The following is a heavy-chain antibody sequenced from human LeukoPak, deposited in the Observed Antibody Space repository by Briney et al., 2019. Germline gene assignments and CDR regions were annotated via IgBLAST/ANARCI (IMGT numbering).Heavy chain of an antibody. CDR2: ISSSSSYI. CDR1: GFTFSSYC. J-gene: IGHJ4*02. CDR3: ARAGANYFDY. Sequence: GGSLRLSCAASGFTFSSYCMNWVRQAPGKGLESVSSISSSSSYIYYVDSVKGRFTISRDNAKNSLYLQMNSLRAEDTAVYYCARAGANYFDYWGQGTLVTVSS. V-gene: IGHV3-21*01. D-gene: IGHD1-26*01.